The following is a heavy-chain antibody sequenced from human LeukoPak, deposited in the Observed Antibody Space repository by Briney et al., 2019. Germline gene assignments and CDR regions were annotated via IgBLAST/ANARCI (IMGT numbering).Heavy chain of an antibody. D-gene: IGHD6-13*01. CDR3: AEYNQWVRYSSTRVPHYMDV. J-gene: IGHJ6*03. CDR1: GGYY. Sequence: SETLSLTCAVYGGYYWSWIRQPPGKGLEWIGEINPSGSTNYNPSLKSRVTISVDTSKNQFSLKLSSVTAADTAVYYCAEYNQWVRYSSTRVPHYMDVWAKGTTVTISS. CDR2: INPSGST. V-gene: IGHV4-34*01.